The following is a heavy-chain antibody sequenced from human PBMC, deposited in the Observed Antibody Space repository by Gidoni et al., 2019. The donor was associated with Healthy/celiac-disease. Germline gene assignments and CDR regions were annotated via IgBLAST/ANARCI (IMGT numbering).Heavy chain of an antibody. V-gene: IGHV1-69*02. CDR2: IIPILGIA. CDR3: AVYGYGDY. J-gene: IGHJ4*02. D-gene: IGHD5-18*01. Sequence: QAQLVPSGAAVKKPGSSAKVSCKASGGTFSSYTISWLRQAPGQGLEWMGRIIPILGIANYAQKFQGRVTITADKSTSTAYMELSSLRSEDTAVYYCAVYGYGDYWGQGTLVTVSS. CDR1: GGTFSSYT.